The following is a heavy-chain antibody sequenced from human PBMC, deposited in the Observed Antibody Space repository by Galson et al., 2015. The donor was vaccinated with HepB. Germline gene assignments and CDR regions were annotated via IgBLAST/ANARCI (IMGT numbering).Heavy chain of an antibody. J-gene: IGHJ6*02. D-gene: IGHD5-24*01. Sequence: PALVKPTQTLTLTCTFSGFSLSSSGMCVTWIRQPPGKALEWLARIDWDGDKYYSKSLRTRLSISKATSKNQVVLKVTNMDPGDTGTYYCARVFIDVAPSGSYYYGMDVWGQGTTVTVAS. V-gene: IGHV2-70*11. CDR1: GFSLSSSGMC. CDR3: ARVFIDVAPSGSYYYGMDV. CDR2: IDWDGDK.